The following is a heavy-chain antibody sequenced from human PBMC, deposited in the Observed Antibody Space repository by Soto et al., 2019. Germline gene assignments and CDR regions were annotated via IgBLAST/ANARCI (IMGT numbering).Heavy chain of an antibody. CDR3: ARSRDYYDSSGYYYWHWFDP. D-gene: IGHD3-22*01. CDR1: GYTFTSYG. Sequence: VKVSCKASGYTFTSYGISWVRQAPGQGLEWMGWISAYNGNTNYAQKLQGRVTMTTDTSTSTAYMELRSLRSDDTAVYYCARSRDYYDSSGYYYWHWFDPRGEVPLFTICS. J-gene: IGHJ5*02. V-gene: IGHV1-18*01. CDR2: ISAYNGNT.